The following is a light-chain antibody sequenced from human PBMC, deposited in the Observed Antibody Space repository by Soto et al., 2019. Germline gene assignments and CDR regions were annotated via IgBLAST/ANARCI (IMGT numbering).Light chain of an antibody. J-gene: IGKJ3*01. CDR3: QQTHSIPPT. CDR1: QSISSY. V-gene: IGKV1-39*01. Sequence: IKITQSPSSLSASVRDRVTITCRASQSISSYLNWYQQKPGKAPKLLIYAASSVQSGVPARLSGSGSATFFTLTIHNLQPDDFATYFCQQTHSIPPTFGPGTKVDIK. CDR2: AAS.